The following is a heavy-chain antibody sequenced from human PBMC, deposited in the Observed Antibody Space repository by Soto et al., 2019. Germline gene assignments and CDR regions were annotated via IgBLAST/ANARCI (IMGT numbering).Heavy chain of an antibody. CDR2: INHSGST. CDR3: ARDSGYSYGYRSRTYGTDV. CDR1: GGSFSVYY. D-gene: IGHD5-18*01. J-gene: IGHJ6*02. Sequence: PSETLSLTCAVYGGSFSVYYWSLIRQPPGKGLEWIGEINHSGSTNYNPSLKSRVTISVDTSKNQFSLKLSSVTAADTAVYYCARDSGYSYGYRSRTYGTDVWGHGTTVTVSS. V-gene: IGHV4-34*01.